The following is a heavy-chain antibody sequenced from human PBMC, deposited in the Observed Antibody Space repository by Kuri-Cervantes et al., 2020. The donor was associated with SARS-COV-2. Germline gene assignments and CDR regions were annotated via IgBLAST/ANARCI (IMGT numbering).Heavy chain of an antibody. CDR3: AKSSSSSSWYQSYYFDY. V-gene: IGHV3-9*01. D-gene: IGHD6-13*01. J-gene: IGHJ4*02. CDR2: ISWNSGSI. CDR1: GFTFDDYA. Sequence: GGSLRLSCAASGFTFDDYAMHWVRQAPGKGLEWVSGISWNSGSIGYADSVKGRFTISRDNAKNSLYLQMNSLRAEDTTVYYCAKSSSSSSWYQSYYFDYWGQGTLVTVSS.